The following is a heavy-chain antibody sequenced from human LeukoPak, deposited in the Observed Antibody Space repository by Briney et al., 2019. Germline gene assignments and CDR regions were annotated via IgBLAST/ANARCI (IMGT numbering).Heavy chain of an antibody. V-gene: IGHV3-30*02. CDR2: IRYFGDTT. CDR3: AKGGGSNYGGLLN. J-gene: IGHJ4*02. Sequence: PGGSLILSCAASGFTFSGFGMHWVRQAPGKGLEWVAFIRYFGDTTYYADSVKGRFTISRDNSKNTLYLQMNSLRAEDTAVYSCAKGGGSNYGGLLNWGQGTLVAVSS. D-gene: IGHD4-11*01. CDR1: GFTFSGFG.